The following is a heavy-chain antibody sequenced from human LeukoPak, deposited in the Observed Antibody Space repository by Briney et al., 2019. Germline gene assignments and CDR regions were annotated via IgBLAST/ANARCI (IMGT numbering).Heavy chain of an antibody. CDR2: INPSGGST. CDR3: ARDSLIVGRSSSCYDY. J-gene: IGHJ4*02. CDR1: GYTFTSYY. Sequence: ASVKVSCKASGYTFTSYYMHWVRQAPGQGLEWMGIINPSGGSTSYAQKFQGRVTMTRDTSTSTVYMELSSLRSEDTAVYYCARDSLIVGRSSSCYDYWGQGTLVTVSS. D-gene: IGHD6-13*01. V-gene: IGHV1-46*01.